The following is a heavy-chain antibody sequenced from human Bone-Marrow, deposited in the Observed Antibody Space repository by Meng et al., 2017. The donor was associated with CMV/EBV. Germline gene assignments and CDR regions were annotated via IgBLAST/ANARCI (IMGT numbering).Heavy chain of an antibody. CDR1: GSSISSRSHY. J-gene: IGHJ5*02. CDR3: ARDTAYYYGSGSYSP. V-gene: IGHV4-39*07. CDR2: ISNSGST. D-gene: IGHD3-10*01. Sequence: SETLSLTCAVSGSSISSRSHYWAWIRQPPGRGLEWVACISNSGSTAYNPSLKSRVTISVDRPKNHFSLTLSSVTAADTAVYYCARDTAYYYGSGSYSPWGQGTLVTVSS.